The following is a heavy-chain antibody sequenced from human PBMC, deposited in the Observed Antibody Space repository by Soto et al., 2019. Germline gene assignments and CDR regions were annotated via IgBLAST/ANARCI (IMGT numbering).Heavy chain of an antibody. CDR1: GDSISSVNW. CDR2: IYHSGST. CDR3: ATFSGFFTMSPFDA. J-gene: IGHJ5*02. D-gene: IGHD3-10*02. Sequence: QVHLQESGPGLVKPSETLSLTCGVSGDSISSVNWWSWVRQSPGKGLEWIGEIYHSGSTNYHPSLKSRVTLSVAKSKYQFSLQLTSVTAADTAVYYCATFSGFFTMSPFDAWGQGILVTVSS. V-gene: IGHV4-4*02.